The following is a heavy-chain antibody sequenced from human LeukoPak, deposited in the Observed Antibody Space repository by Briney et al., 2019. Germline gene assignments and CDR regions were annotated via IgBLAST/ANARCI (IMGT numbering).Heavy chain of an antibody. D-gene: IGHD1-1*01. Sequence: ASVKVSCKASGDTFSSYAINWVRQAPGQGLDWMGRIIPILDIANYVQNFQGRVTITADTSASTAYMELSRLRSDDTAVYYCARDIMTTETNYYFDYWGQGTLVTVSS. CDR3: ARDIMTTETNYYFDY. CDR1: GDTFSSYA. CDR2: IIPILDIA. J-gene: IGHJ4*02. V-gene: IGHV1-69*04.